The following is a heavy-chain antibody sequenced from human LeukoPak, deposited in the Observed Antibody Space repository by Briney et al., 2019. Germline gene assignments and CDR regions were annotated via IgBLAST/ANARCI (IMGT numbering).Heavy chain of an antibody. Sequence: GESPKISCKTSGYDFTTYWIGWVRQMPGKGLEWMGIIYPGDSDTRYSPSFQGQVTISADKSISTAYLQWSSLKASDTAMYYCARPGIVQPTTYFDYWGREPWSPSPQ. CDR3: ARPGIVQPTTYFDY. D-gene: IGHD1-26*01. J-gene: IGHJ4*02. CDR2: IYPGDSDT. V-gene: IGHV5-51*01. CDR1: GYDFTTYW.